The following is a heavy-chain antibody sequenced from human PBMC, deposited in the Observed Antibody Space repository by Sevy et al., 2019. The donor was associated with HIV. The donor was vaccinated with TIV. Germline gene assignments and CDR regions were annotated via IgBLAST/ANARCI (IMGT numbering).Heavy chain of an antibody. CDR1: GFSFKTFG. D-gene: IGHD5-12*01. Sequence: GGSLRLSCAASGFSFKTFGMHWVRQAPGKGLEWVAVMSYDGNNKYYTETVKGRFTISRDNAKNTLYLEMNSLRGEHTAVYFCARDLIAFAMYYADFSGYPSDYWGQGTQVTVSS. J-gene: IGHJ4*02. CDR2: MSYDGNNK. CDR3: ARDLIAFAMYYADFSGYPSDY. V-gene: IGHV3-30*03.